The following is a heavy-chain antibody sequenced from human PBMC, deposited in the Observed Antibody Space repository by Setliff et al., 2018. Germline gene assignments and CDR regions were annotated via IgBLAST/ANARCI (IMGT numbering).Heavy chain of an antibody. CDR2: VYSDGDT. CDR3: ARGRPPLVGDY. V-gene: IGHV4-4*07. D-gene: IGHD2-2*01. CDR1: GGLIYDHW. J-gene: IGHJ4*02. Sequence: PSETLSLTCSVSGGLIYDHWWTWVRQPAGEEFQWIGRVYSDGDTEYSPSLKSRVTISVDTSKNQVSLKLSSMTAADTAVYYCARGRPPLVGDYWGQGTLVTVSS.